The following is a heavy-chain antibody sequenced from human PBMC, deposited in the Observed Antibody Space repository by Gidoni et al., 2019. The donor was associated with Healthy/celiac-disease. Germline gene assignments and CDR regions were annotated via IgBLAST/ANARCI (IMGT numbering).Heavy chain of an antibody. CDR3: ARDPPHYVWGSYRPYGMDV. V-gene: IGHV3-48*02. J-gene: IGHJ6*02. CDR1: GFTFSSYS. CDR2: ISSSSSTI. Sequence: EVQLVESGGGLVQPGGSLRLSCTASGFTFSSYSMNWVRQAPGTGLEWVSYISSSSSTIYYADSVKGRFTISRDNAKNSLYLQMNSLRDEDTAVYYCARDPPHYVWGSYRPYGMDVWGQGTTVTVSS. D-gene: IGHD3-16*02.